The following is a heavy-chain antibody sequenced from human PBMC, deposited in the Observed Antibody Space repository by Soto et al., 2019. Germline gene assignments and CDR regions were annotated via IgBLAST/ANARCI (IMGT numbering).Heavy chain of an antibody. D-gene: IGHD3-16*01. V-gene: IGHV1-18*01. J-gene: IGHJ6*02. CDR1: GYTFSTYG. CDR2: INGYNGNT. CDR3: ARMGDVPYYYYGMDV. Sequence: QVQLVQSGAEVKKPGASVKVSCKASGYTFSTYGISWVRQAPGQGLEWMGWINGYNGNTNYAPKRQGRITMPTDTSTTTAYMELRSLRSDDTAVYYCARMGDVPYYYYGMDVWGQGTTVTVSS.